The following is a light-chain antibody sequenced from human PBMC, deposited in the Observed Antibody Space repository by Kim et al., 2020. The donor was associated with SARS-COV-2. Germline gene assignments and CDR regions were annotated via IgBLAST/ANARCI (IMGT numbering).Light chain of an antibody. CDR1: SGDVGIYNY. CDR3: SSYTTSSTFV. V-gene: IGLV2-14*03. J-gene: IGLJ1*01. CDR2: DVY. Sequence: QSVLTQPASVSGSPGQSITISCTGTSGDVGIYNYVSWYQQHPGKAPRVLIYDVYKRPSGVSDRFSGSKSGNSASLTISGLQAEDEAEYYCSSYTTSSTFVFGTGTKVTVL.